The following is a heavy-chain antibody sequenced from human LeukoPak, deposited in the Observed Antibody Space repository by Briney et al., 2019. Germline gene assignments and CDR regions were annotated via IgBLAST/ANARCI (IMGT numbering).Heavy chain of an antibody. CDR2: IRGSGGST. Sequence: PGGSLRFSCAASGFAFSSYAMSWVRQAPGKGLEWVSAIRGSGGSTYYADSVKGRFTISRDNSKNTLYLQMNSLRAEDTAVYYCARTSSSWSTDRGYYFDYWGQGTLVTVSS. D-gene: IGHD6-13*01. J-gene: IGHJ4*02. CDR3: ARTSSSWSTDRGYYFDY. V-gene: IGHV3-23*01. CDR1: GFAFSSYA.